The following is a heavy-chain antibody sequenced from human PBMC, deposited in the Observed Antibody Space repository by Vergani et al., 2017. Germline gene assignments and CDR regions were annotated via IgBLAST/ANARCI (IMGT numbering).Heavy chain of an antibody. J-gene: IGHJ6*02. D-gene: IGHD5-12*01. CDR3: ARDRVDIVATTTYYYYYYGMDV. CDR1: GAYVGSGGYY. V-gene: IGHV4-31*03. Sequence: QVQLQESGPGLVKASQTLSLTCSVSGAYVGSGGYYWSWVRQRPGMGLDWIGYIYYSGTTYYNPSLESRLTISLDTSENHLSLKLTSVTAADTAVYYCARDRVDIVATTTYYYYYYGMDVWGQGTTVTVSS. CDR2: IYYSGTT.